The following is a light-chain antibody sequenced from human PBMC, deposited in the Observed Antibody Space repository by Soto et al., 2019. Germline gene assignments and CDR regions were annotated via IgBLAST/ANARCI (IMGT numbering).Light chain of an antibody. Sequence: DIRVTQSPSSLSASVGDRVTITCRTSQNINIFLNWYQQKPGRAPMVVISAASNLESGVPSRFSGRGSGTEFTLTISNIQAGDSALYFCQESYSTPLAFGGGTRVEIK. J-gene: IGKJ4*01. CDR3: QESYSTPLA. CDR1: QNINIF. CDR2: AAS. V-gene: IGKV1-39*01.